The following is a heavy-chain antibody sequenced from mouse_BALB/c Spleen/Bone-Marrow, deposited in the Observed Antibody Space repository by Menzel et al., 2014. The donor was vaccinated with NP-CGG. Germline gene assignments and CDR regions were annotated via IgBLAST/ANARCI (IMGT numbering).Heavy chain of an antibody. CDR2: INPDHRTI. CDR3: ARRHYHGSGAY. Sequence: EVKLEESGGGLVQPGGSLKLSCAASGFDFSAFCMSWVRQAPGKGLEWIGEINPDHRTIFYSPSLKDKFVMSRDNAKNTLYLLTRKVRSEDTALYYCARRHYHGSGAYWGQGTLVTVSA. CDR1: GFDFSAFC. D-gene: IGHD1-2*01. J-gene: IGHJ3*01. V-gene: IGHV4-1*02.